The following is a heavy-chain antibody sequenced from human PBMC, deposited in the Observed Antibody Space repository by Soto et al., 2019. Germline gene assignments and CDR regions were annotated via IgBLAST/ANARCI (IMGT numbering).Heavy chain of an antibody. Sequence: SETLSLTCAVSGGSISSGGYSWSWIRQPPGKGLEWIGYIYHSGSTYYSPSLKSRVTISVDRSKNQFSLKLSSVTAADTAVYYCARAGRDGYNSALDYWGQGTLVTVSS. CDR3: ARAGRDGYNSALDY. CDR1: GGSISSGGYS. V-gene: IGHV4-30-2*01. J-gene: IGHJ4*02. D-gene: IGHD5-12*01. CDR2: IYHSGST.